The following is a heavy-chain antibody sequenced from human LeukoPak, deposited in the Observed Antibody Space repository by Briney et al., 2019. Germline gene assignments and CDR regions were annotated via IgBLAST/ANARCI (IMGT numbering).Heavy chain of an antibody. CDR1: GFTFSSYG. V-gene: IGHV3-30*18. D-gene: IGHD3-10*02. J-gene: IGHJ4*02. Sequence: PGRSLRLSCAASGFTFSSYGMHWVRQAPGKGLEWVAVISYDGSNKYYADSVKGRFTISRDNSKNTLYLQMNSLRAEDTAVYYCAKMLNPPDYWGQGTLVTVSS. CDR2: ISYDGSNK. CDR3: AKMLNPPDY.